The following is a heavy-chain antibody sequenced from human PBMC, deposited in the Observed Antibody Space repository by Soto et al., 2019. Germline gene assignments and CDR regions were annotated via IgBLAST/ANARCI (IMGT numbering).Heavy chain of an antibody. J-gene: IGHJ5*02. CDR1: GFPFSSYA. CDR2: ISVSGGST. D-gene: IGHD3-10*01. Sequence: GGSLRLSCAASGFPFSSYAMSLVRQSPGKGLEWVSAISVSGGSTYYADSVKGRFTISRDNSKNTLYLQMNSLRAEDKAVYYCASMVRGAQDNWFDPWGQGTLVTVSS. CDR3: ASMVRGAQDNWFDP. V-gene: IGHV3-23*01.